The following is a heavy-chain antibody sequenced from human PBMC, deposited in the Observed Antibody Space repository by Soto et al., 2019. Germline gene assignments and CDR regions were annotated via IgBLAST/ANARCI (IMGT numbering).Heavy chain of an antibody. CDR3: ARKTGTISDY. J-gene: IGHJ4*02. CDR1: GFTFSSYA. V-gene: IGHV3-30-3*01. CDR2: ISYDGSNK. D-gene: IGHD1-7*01. Sequence: GGSLRLSCAASGFTFSSYAMHWVRQAPGKGLEWVAVISYDGSNKYYADSVKGRFTISRDNSKNTLYLQMNSLRAEDTAVYYCARKTGTISDYWGQGTLVTVSS.